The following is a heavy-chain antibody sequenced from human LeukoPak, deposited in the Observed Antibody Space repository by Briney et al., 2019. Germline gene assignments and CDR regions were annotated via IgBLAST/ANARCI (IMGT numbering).Heavy chain of an antibody. V-gene: IGHV3-7*01. Sequence: PGGSLRLSCAASGFTFGSYWMSWVRQAPGKGLEWVANIKQDGSEKYYVDSVKGRFTISRDNAKNSLYLQMNSLRAEDTAVYYCARDGDPLDYWGQGTLVTVSS. J-gene: IGHJ4*02. D-gene: IGHD7-27*01. CDR2: IKQDGSEK. CDR1: GFTFGSYW. CDR3: ARDGDPLDY.